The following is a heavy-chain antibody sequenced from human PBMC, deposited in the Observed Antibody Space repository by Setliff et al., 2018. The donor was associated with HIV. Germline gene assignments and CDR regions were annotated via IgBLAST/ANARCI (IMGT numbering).Heavy chain of an antibody. V-gene: IGHV3-33*08. CDR2: IWYDGSDK. D-gene: IGHD6-19*01. CDR1: GFTFSSYA. J-gene: IGHJ1*01. Sequence: GGSLRLSCVVSGFTFSSYAMHWVRQAPGKGLEWVAPIWYDGSDKYYADSVKGRFTISRDNSKNILYLQMNSLRADDTAVYYCARAPGIAVTGRYFQHWGQGTLVTVSS. CDR3: ARAPGIAVTGRYFQH.